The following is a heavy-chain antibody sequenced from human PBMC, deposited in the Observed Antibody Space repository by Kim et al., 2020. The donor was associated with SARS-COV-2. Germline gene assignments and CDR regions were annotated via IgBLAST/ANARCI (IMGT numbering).Heavy chain of an antibody. J-gene: IGHJ5*02. V-gene: IGHV3-23*01. Sequence: GGSLRLSCIASGFTFGSYAMTWVRLAPGKGLEWVSDISANGDRADFAASVRGRFSISRDGSKNTLFLQMNSLRVEDTALYFCAKGAYSDQSHFLTFDPWGQGTLVTVSS. CDR2: ISANGDRA. D-gene: IGHD5-12*01. CDR3: AKGAYSDQSHFLTFDP. CDR1: GFTFGSYA.